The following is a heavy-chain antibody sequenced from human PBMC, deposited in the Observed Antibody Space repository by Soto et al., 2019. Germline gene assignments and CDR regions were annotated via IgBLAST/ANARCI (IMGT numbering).Heavy chain of an antibody. D-gene: IGHD3-16*02. CDR2: ISGSGGST. Sequence: EVQLLESGGGLVQPGGSLRLSCAASGFTFSSYAMSWVRQAPGKGLEWVSAISGSGGSTYYADSVKGRFTISRDNSKNTLYMQMNSLRAEDTAVYYCARGVWGSYRSHFDYWGQGTLVTVSS. J-gene: IGHJ4*02. V-gene: IGHV3-23*01. CDR3: ARGVWGSYRSHFDY. CDR1: GFTFSSYA.